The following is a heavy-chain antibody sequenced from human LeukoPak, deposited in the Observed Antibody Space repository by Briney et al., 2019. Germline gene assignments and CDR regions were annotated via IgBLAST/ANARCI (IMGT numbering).Heavy chain of an antibody. CDR1: GFTFDDYG. CDR2: INWNGDST. D-gene: IGHD2-15*01. CDR3: ARVGWSTESYYFDY. V-gene: IGHV3-20*04. Sequence: GGSLRLSCAASGFTFDDYGMSWVRQAPGKGPEWVSAINWNGDSTGYADSVKGRFTISRDNAKNSLYLQMSSLRAEDTALYYCARVGWSTESYYFDYWGQGTLVTVSS. J-gene: IGHJ4*02.